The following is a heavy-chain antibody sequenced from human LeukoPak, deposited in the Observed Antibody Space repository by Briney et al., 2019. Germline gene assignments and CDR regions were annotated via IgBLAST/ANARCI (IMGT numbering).Heavy chain of an antibody. CDR3: ARSRLGELSSYFDY. J-gene: IGHJ4*02. Sequence: SETLSLTCTVSGGSISSSSYYWGWIRQPPGKGLEWIGSIFYSGSTYYNPSLKSRVTISVDRSKNQFSLKLSSVTAADTAVYYCARSRLGELSSYFDYWGQGTLVTVSS. CDR1: GGSISSSSYY. D-gene: IGHD3-16*02. V-gene: IGHV4-39*07. CDR2: IFYSGST.